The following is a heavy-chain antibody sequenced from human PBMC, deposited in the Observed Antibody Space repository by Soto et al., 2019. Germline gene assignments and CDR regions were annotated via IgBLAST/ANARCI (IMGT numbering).Heavy chain of an antibody. CDR1: GGSITDYS. J-gene: IGHJ5*02. V-gene: IGHV4-4*07. CDR2: IFSSGST. Sequence: SETLSLTCTVSGGSITDYSWVWIRQPAGKGLEWIGRIFSSGSTNYNPSLKGRITMSLDTSKNQFSLKLNSATATDTAVYFCAIDQGVVVTADNWFDPWGQGILVTVSS. D-gene: IGHD2-21*02. CDR3: AIDQGVVVTADNWFDP.